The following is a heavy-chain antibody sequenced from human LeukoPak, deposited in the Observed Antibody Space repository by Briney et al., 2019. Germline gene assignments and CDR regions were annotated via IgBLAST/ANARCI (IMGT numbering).Heavy chain of an antibody. Sequence: PGGSLRLSCAASGFTFSSYAMSWVRQAPGKGLEWVSSISSSGSRTFYADSVKGRFTISRDNSKDTLYLQMNSLRAEDTALYYCASQYYYGSGSYLHNFDYWGQGTLVTVSS. CDR1: GFTFSSYA. CDR2: ISSSGSRT. V-gene: IGHV3-23*01. D-gene: IGHD3-10*01. CDR3: ASQYYYGSGSYLHNFDY. J-gene: IGHJ4*02.